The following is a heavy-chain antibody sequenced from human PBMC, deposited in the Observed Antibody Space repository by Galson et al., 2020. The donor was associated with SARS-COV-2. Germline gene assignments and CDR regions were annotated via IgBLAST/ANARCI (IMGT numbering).Heavy chain of an antibody. J-gene: IGHJ4*02. Sequence: GGSLRLSCAASGFTFSDYSMNWVRQAPGKGLEWVSYITSISSTIYYADSVKGRFTISRDNAKNSLYLQINSLRAEDTAVYYCARVVYGSGSYYRFFDYWGQGILVTVSS. CDR1: GFTFSDYS. D-gene: IGHD3-10*01. V-gene: IGHV3-48*04. CDR3: ARVVYGSGSYYRFFDY. CDR2: ITSISSTI.